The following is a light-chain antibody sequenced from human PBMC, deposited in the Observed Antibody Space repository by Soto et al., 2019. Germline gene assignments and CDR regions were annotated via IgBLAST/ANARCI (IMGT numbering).Light chain of an antibody. Sequence: DIQMTQSPSSLSASVGDRVTITCRASQSISSYLNWYQQKPGKAPKLLIYAASSLQSGVPSRFSGSGSGTDFTLTISSLQPDDFATYYCQKSYSTPRTFGQGTRLEIK. J-gene: IGKJ5*01. CDR2: AAS. V-gene: IGKV1-39*01. CDR3: QKSYSTPRT. CDR1: QSISSY.